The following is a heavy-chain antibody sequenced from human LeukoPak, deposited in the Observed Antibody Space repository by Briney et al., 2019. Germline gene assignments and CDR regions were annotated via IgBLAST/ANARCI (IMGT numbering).Heavy chain of an antibody. D-gene: IGHD2-15*01. J-gene: IGHJ4*02. Sequence: PGGSLRLSCAASGFRFSSYAMSWVRQAPGKGLERVSTISGSGGSTYYADSVKGRFTISRDNSKNTLYLQMNSLRVEDTAVYYCALAAAASSFDYWGQGTLLTVSS. CDR2: ISGSGGST. V-gene: IGHV3-23*01. CDR1: GFRFSSYA. CDR3: ALAAAASSFDY.